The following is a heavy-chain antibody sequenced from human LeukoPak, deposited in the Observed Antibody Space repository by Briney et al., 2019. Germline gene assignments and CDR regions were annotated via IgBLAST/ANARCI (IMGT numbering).Heavy chain of an antibody. Sequence: GGSLRLSCAASGFTFSSYAMHWVRQAPGKGLEWVAVISYDGSNKYYADSVKGRFTISRDNSKNTLYLQMNSLSAEDTAVYYCARVSMVYAMYNWFDPWGQGTLVTASS. CDR1: GFTFSSYA. CDR2: ISYDGSNK. J-gene: IGHJ5*02. D-gene: IGHD2-8*01. CDR3: ARVSMVYAMYNWFDP. V-gene: IGHV3-30-3*01.